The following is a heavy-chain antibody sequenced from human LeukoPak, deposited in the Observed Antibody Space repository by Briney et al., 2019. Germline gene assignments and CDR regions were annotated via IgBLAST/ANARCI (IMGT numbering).Heavy chain of an antibody. Sequence: GGSLRLSCAASGFTFSSYGMHWVRQAPGKGLEWVAFIRYDGSNKYYADSVKGRFTISRDNAKNSLYLQMNSLRAEDTAVYYCARGTYASGWYPDAFDIWGQGTMVTISS. J-gene: IGHJ3*02. CDR2: IRYDGSNK. V-gene: IGHV3-30*02. CDR1: GFTFSSYG. CDR3: ARGTYASGWYPDAFDI. D-gene: IGHD6-19*01.